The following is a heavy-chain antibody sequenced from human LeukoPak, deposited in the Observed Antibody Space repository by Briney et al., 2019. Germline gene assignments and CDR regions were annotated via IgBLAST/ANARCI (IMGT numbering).Heavy chain of an antibody. CDR1: GGTFSSYA. CDR3: AREELAYWYFDL. Sequence: SVKVSCKASGGTFSSYAISWVRQAPGQGLEWMGGIIPIFGTANYAQKFQGRVTITADESTSTAYMELSSLRSEDTAVYYCAREELAYWYFDLWGRGTLVTVSS. J-gene: IGHJ2*01. D-gene: IGHD1-1*01. V-gene: IGHV1-69*01. CDR2: IIPIFGTA.